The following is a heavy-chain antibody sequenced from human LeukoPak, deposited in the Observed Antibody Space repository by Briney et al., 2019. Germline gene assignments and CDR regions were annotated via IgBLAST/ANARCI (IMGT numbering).Heavy chain of an antibody. Sequence: GRSLRLSCAASGFTFSSYAMHWVRQAPGKGLEWVAVIAYGGSNKYYADSVKGRFTISRDNSKKTLYLQMNSLRGEDTAVYYCAKDPVYGSGQSHPSDYWGQGTLVTVSS. V-gene: IGHV3-30*04. CDR3: AKDPVYGSGQSHPSDY. J-gene: IGHJ4*02. CDR1: GFTFSSYA. CDR2: IAYGGSNK. D-gene: IGHD3-3*01.